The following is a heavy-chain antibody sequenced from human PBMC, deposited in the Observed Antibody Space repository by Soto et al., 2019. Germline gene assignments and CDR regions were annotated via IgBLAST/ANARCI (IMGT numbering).Heavy chain of an antibody. Sequence: EVPLVESGGGLVKPWGSLRLSCAASGFTFSNAWMHWVRQDPEKALEWVGRIKSKPDGGTTAYAAPVKGRFTISRDDSKIPMYLQMNDLKTEDTAVYYCTCNYDSSVIRAFHLCGPGTMVTVS. D-gene: IGHD3-22*01. CDR2: IKSKPDGGTT. CDR1: GFTFSNAW. CDR3: TCNYDSSVIRAFHL. J-gene: IGHJ3*01. V-gene: IGHV3-15*01.